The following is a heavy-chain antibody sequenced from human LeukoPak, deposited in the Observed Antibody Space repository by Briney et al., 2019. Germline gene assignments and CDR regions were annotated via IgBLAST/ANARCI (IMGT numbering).Heavy chain of an antibody. J-gene: IGHJ6*02. V-gene: IGHV4-59*08. CDR1: GGSISSYY. CDR3: ARLRITGTTRYYYGMDV. D-gene: IGHD1-7*01. CDR2: IYYSGST. Sequence: SETLSLTCTVSGGSISSYYWSWIRQPPGKGLEWIGYIYYSGSTNYNPSLKSRVTISVDTSKIQFSLKLSSVTAADTAVYYCARLRITGTTRYYYGMDVWGQGTTVTVSS.